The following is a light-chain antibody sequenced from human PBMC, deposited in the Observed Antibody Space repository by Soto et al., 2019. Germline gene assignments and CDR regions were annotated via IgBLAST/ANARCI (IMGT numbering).Light chain of an antibody. CDR3: MKAIQTPRT. Sequence: DIVMTQSPLSLPVTPGEPASISCRSSQSLLHSNGYNYLDWYLQKPGQSPQLLIYLGSNRASGVPDMFSSRGSGTDFTLKISRVEAEDVGVYYCMKAIQTPRTVGQGTKVEIK. CDR2: LGS. V-gene: IGKV2-28*01. CDR1: QSLLHSNGYNY. J-gene: IGKJ1*01.